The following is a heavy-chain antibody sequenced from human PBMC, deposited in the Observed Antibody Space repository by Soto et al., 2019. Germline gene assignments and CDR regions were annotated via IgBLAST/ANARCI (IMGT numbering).Heavy chain of an antibody. D-gene: IGHD3-10*01. CDR1: GYTFTRFN. V-gene: IGHV1-3*01. Sequence: ASVKVSCKASGYTFTRFNMHWVRQAPGQRLEWMGWINAGNGNTRYSQKFQGRVTFTRDTSANTAYMEVSSLISEDTAVYYCARGPLLWGDVWGQGTTVTVSS. CDR2: INAGNGNT. CDR3: ARGPLLWGDV. J-gene: IGHJ6*02.